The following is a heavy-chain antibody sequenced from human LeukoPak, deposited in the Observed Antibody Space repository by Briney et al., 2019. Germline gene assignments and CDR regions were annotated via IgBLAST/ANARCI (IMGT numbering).Heavy chain of an antibody. V-gene: IGHV3-48*03. CDR1: GFTFSSYE. J-gene: IGHJ3*02. CDR2: ISSSGSTI. CDR3: ARDWSSYDSSGYRAFDI. D-gene: IGHD3-22*01. Sequence: GGSLRLSXAASGFTFSSYEMNWVRQAPGKGLEWVSYISSSGSTIYYADSVKGRFTISRDNAKNSLYLQMNSLRAEDTAVYYCARDWSSYDSSGYRAFDIWGQGTMVTVSS.